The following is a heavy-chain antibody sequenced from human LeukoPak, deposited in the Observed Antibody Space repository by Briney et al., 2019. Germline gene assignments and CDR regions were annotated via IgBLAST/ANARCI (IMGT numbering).Heavy chain of an antibody. Sequence: PSETLSLTCTVSGCSINNYYWSWLRQPPGKGLEGIGFIYYTGSTNYNPSLKSGRTMSVDTSTTQFSLNLNSVTAADTAMYYCARYGLGGYYFDYWGQGTLVTVSS. CDR3: ARYGLGGYYFDY. CDR2: IYYTGST. V-gene: IGHV4-59*01. J-gene: IGHJ4*02. CDR1: GCSINNYY. D-gene: IGHD3-16*01.